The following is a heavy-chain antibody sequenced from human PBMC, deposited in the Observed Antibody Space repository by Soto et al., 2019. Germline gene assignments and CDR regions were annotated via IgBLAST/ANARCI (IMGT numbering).Heavy chain of an antibody. CDR1: SDSMNSGVYY. D-gene: IGHD6-6*01. CDR3: ARRGGSSSGYYYYAMDV. J-gene: IGHJ6*02. Sequence: PSETRSRTCSVSSDSMNSGVYYWIWIRQHPGKGLEWIGYIYSNGDTYYNPSLKSRVTISVDTSKNQFSLNLTSVTAADTAVYYCARRGGSSSGYYYYAMDVWGQGTTVTVSS. CDR2: IYSNGDT. V-gene: IGHV4-31*03.